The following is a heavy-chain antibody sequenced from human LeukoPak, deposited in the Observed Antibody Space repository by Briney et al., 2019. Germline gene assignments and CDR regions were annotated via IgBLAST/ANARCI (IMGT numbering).Heavy chain of an antibody. V-gene: IGHV3-23*01. J-gene: IGHJ3*02. CDR1: GFTFSDYA. D-gene: IGHD3-22*01. Sequence: PGGSLRLSCAASGFTFSDYARGWVRQPPGKGPEGVSGISRSGGRTYYVDSVKGRFTISRDNSKNMLNLQMTSLRGEDTAIYYCAKDQTYYDSPHALDMWGQGTMVTVSS. CDR2: ISRSGGRT. CDR3: AKDQTYYDSPHALDM.